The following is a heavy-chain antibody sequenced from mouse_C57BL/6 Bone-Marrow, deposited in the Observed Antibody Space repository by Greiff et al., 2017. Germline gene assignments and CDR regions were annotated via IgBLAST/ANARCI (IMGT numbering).Heavy chain of an antibody. J-gene: IGHJ3*01. V-gene: IGHV1-42*01. D-gene: IGHD3-2*02. CDR1: GYSFTGYY. Sequence: EVKLVESGPELVKPGASVKISCKASGYSFTGYYMNWVKQSPEKSLEWIGEINPSTGGTTYNQKFKAKATLTVDKSSSTAYMQLKSLTSEDSAVYYCAREGSSGYVAYWGQGTLVTVSA. CDR3: AREGSSGYVAY. CDR2: INPSTGGT.